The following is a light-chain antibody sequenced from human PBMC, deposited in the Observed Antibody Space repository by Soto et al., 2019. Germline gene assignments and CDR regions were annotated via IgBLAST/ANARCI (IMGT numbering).Light chain of an antibody. V-gene: IGLV1-44*01. CDR3: AALDDSLNARGV. Sequence: QSVLTQPPSASGTPGQRVTISCSGSRSNIGNNAVSWYQQLPGTAPKLLIYNNNQRPSGVPDRFSGSKSGTSASLAISGRQSEDEADSYCAALDDSLNARGVFGGGTKLTVL. J-gene: IGLJ3*02. CDR1: RSNIGNNA. CDR2: NNN.